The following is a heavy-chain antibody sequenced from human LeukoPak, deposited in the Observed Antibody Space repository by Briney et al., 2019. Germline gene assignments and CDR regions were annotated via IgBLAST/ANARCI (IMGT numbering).Heavy chain of an antibody. CDR3: ARAPQNSSSWPTDYYYGMDV. V-gene: IGHV4-34*01. J-gene: IGHJ6*02. CDR1: GGSFSGYY. CDR2: INHSGST. Sequence: SETLSLTCAVYGGSFSGYYWSWLRQPPGKGLEWIGEINHSGSTNYNPSLKSRVTISVDTSKNQFSLKLSSVTAADTAVYYCARAPQNSSSWPTDYYYGMDVWGQGTMVTVSS. D-gene: IGHD6-13*01.